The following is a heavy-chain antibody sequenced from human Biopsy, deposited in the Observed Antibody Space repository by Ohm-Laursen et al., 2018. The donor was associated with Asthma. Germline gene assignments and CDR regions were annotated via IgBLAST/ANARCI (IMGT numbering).Heavy chain of an antibody. J-gene: IGHJ4*02. Sequence: SLRLSCAASGFTFSNYGMHWVRQAPGKGLDWVAVISFDGSNKNYTDSVKGRFTISRDGSRNTLHLQMNSLRAEDTAVYFCAKEVFPGWELRRGPDSWGQGTLVTVSS. D-gene: IGHD1-26*01. CDR2: ISFDGSNK. V-gene: IGHV3-30*18. CDR1: GFTFSNYG. CDR3: AKEVFPGWELRRGPDS.